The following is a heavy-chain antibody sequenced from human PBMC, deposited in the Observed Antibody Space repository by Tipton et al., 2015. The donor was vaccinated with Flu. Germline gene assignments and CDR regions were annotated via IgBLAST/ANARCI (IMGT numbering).Heavy chain of an antibody. CDR3: ARVIYSYGNYYYMDV. CDR2: VTPKFATA. Sequence: QSGPEVKTPGSSVKVSCKASGGTFTSYAFSWVRQAPGQGLEWMGGVTPKFATANYAQKFQGRVTITADKSTSIAYMELNSLRSEDTAVYYCARVIYSYGNYYYMDVWGRGTTVTVSS. CDR1: GGTFTSYA. V-gene: IGHV1-69*06. J-gene: IGHJ6*03. D-gene: IGHD5-18*01.